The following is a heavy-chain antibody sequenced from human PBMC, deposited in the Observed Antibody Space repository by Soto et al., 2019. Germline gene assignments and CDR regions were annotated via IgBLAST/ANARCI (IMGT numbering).Heavy chain of an antibody. CDR3: ADPFADFDI. CDR1: GFTFSNYW. CDR2: INSDGSDT. V-gene: IGHV3-74*01. J-gene: IGHJ3*02. Sequence: PGGSLRLSCAASGFTFSNYWMHWVRQAPGKGLVWVSRINSDGSDTSYADSVKGRFTISRDNAKNTLYLQMNSLRVEDTAVYYCADPFADFDIWGQGTMVTVSS.